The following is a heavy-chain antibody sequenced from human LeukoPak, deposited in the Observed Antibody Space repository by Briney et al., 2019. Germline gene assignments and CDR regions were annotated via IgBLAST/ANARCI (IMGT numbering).Heavy chain of an antibody. Sequence: PSGTLSLTCTVSGGSISSSSYYWGWIRQPPGKGLEWIGSIYYSGSTYYNPSLKSRVTISVDTSKNQFSLKLSSVTAADTAVYYCARGIPIVLWGQGTLVTVSS. J-gene: IGHJ4*02. CDR2: IYYSGST. CDR3: ARGIPIVL. D-gene: IGHD2-21*01. CDR1: GGSISSSSYY. V-gene: IGHV4-39*01.